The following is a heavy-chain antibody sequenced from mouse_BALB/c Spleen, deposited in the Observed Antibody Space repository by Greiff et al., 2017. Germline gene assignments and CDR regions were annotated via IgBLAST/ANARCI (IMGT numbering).Heavy chain of an antibody. CDR1: GYAFTNYL. D-gene: IGHD2-14*01. CDR2: INPGSGGT. V-gene: IGHV1-54*01. CDR3: ARKGVRLGGYYAMDY. J-gene: IGHJ4*01. Sequence: QVQLQQSGAELVRPGTSVKVSCKASGYAFTNYLIEWVKQRPGQGLEWIGVINPGSGGTNYNEKFKGKATLTADKSSSTAYMQLSSLTSDDSAVYFCARKGVRLGGYYAMDYWGQGTSVTVSS.